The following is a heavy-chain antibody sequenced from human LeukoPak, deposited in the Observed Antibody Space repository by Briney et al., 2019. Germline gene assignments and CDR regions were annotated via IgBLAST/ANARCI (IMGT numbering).Heavy chain of an antibody. D-gene: IGHD6-19*01. CDR2: IYYSGST. Sequence: SETLSLTCTVSGGSISSYYWSWIRQPPGKGLEWIGYIYYSGSTNYNPSLKSRVTISVDTSKNQFSLKLSSVTAADTAVYYCARGSGSGWSAFGYWVQGTLVTVSS. CDR3: ARGSGSGWSAFGY. CDR1: GGSISSYY. V-gene: IGHV4-59*01. J-gene: IGHJ4*02.